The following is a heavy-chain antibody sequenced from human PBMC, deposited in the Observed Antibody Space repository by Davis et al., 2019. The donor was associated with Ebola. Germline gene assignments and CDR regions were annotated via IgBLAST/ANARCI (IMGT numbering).Heavy chain of an antibody. J-gene: IGHJ6*02. Sequence: ASVKVSCKASGYTFTSYGISWVRQAPGQGLEWMGWISAYNGNTNYAQKLQGRVTMTTDTSTSTAYMELRSQRSDDTAVYYCAREVVVVVAATPVTFYYYGMDVWGQGTTVTVSS. CDR2: ISAYNGNT. CDR1: GYTFTSYG. CDR3: AREVVVVVAATPVTFYYYGMDV. V-gene: IGHV1-18*01. D-gene: IGHD2-15*01.